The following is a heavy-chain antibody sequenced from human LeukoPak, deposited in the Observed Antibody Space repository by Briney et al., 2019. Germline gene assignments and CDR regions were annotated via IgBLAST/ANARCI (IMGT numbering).Heavy chain of an antibody. V-gene: IGHV4-59*01. J-gene: IGHJ3*02. D-gene: IGHD1-26*01. Sequence: SETLSLTCTVSGDSISTYYWSWIRQPLGKGLEWIGYIYYSGSTNYNPSLKSRVTISVDTSKNQFSLKLSSVTAADTAVYYCARESVYGGRDYLFDIWGQGTMVTVSS. CDR3: ARESVYGGRDYLFDI. CDR2: IYYSGST. CDR1: GDSISTYY.